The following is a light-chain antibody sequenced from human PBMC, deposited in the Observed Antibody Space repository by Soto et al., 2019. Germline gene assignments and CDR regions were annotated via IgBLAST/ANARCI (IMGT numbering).Light chain of an antibody. CDR2: AAS. Sequence: IQITHSPSSQSASVRDRVTNTCRASQAIRNDVGWYQQKPGKAPKLLIYAASSLQSGVPSRFSGSGSGTDFTLTISSLQAEDFATYYCLQDYNYPPTFGQGTRLEIK. CDR1: QAIRND. V-gene: IGKV1-6*02. CDR3: LQDYNYPPT. J-gene: IGKJ5*01.